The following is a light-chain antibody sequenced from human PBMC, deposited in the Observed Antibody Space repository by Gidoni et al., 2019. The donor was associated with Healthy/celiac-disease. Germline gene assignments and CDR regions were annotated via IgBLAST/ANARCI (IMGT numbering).Light chain of an antibody. CDR2: WAS. CDR1: QSVLYRSNKKNY. J-gene: IGKJ2*02. Sequence: DIVMTQSPDSLAVSLGERATINCKSSQSVLYRSNKKNYLAWYQQKTGQPPKLLISWASTREYGVPDRFSGSGSVTDFTLTISSLQAEDVAVSYCQQYYSKCIFGQGTKLEIK. V-gene: IGKV4-1*01. CDR3: QQYYSKCI.